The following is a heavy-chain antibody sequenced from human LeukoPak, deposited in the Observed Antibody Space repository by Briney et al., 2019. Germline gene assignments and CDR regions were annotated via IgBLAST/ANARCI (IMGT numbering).Heavy chain of an antibody. J-gene: IGHJ4*02. CDR1: GDSVSINSAA. CDR3: AREESDFWSGYYTGALDY. V-gene: IGHV6-1*01. CDR2: TYYRSKWYN. D-gene: IGHD3-3*01. Sequence: SQTLSLTCAISGDSVSINSAAWNWVRQSPSRGLEWLGRTYYRSKWYNDYAVSVKSRITINPDTSKNQFSLQLNSVTPEDTAVYYCAREESDFWSGYYTGALDYWGQGTLVTVFS.